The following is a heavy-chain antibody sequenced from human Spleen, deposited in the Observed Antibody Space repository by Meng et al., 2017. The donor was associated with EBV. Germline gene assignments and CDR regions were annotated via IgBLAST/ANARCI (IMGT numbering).Heavy chain of an antibody. J-gene: IGHJ4*02. Sequence: QVQLKESAPGLVKPSGTLSLTCTVSGGSITNPNWWTWVRQAPGKGLEWIGEIYHSGFRTYNPSLESRVTISVDKSKTQFSLNVNSVIAADTAVYYCATGMFSYGPFDTWGQGTLVTVSS. D-gene: IGHD3-10*01. V-gene: IGHV4-4*02. CDR1: GGSITNPNW. CDR2: IYHSGFR. CDR3: ATGMFSYGPFDT.